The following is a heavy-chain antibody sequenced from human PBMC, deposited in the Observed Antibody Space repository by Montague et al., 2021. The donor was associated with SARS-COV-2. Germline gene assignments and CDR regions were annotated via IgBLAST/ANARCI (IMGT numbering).Heavy chain of an antibody. J-gene: IGHJ6*04. CDR2: IYYSGST. D-gene: IGHD3-3*01. V-gene: IGHV4-61*01. CDR1: GGSVSSGSYY. Sequence: SETLSLTCIVSGGSVSSGSYYWSWIRQPPGKGLEWIGYIYYSGSTNYNPSLKSRVTISVDTSKNQFSLKVSSVTAADTAVYYCARDPWRITIFGVVTRYGMDVWGKGTTVTVSS. CDR3: ARDPWRITIFGVVTRYGMDV.